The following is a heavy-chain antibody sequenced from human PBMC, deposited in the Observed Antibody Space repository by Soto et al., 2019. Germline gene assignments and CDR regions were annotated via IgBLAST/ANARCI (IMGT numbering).Heavy chain of an antibody. CDR3: VRDYLLTGFDP. V-gene: IGHV4-59*01. D-gene: IGHD3-9*01. CDR1: GGSISSYY. J-gene: IGHJ5*02. CDR2: VYYSGST. Sequence: SETLSLTCTVSGGSISSYYWTWVRQPPGKGLEWIGYVYYSGSTNYNPSLASRVTISIDTSKNQFALKMKSVTAADTAVYYCVRDYLLTGFDPWGQGTRVTVSS.